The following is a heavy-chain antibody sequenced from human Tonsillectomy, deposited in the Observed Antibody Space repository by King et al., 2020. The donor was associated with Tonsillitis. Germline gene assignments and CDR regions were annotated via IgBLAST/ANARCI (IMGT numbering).Heavy chain of an antibody. D-gene: IGHD6-13*01. CDR1: GGAFSGYY. V-gene: IGHV4-34*01. CDR2: INHSGST. Sequence: VQLQQWGAGLLKPSETLSLTCAVYGGAFSGYYWSWIRQPPGKGLEGICEINHSGSTNYNPSLKSRVTISVYTSKNQFSLKLSSVTAADTAVYYCAREPGIAAAGDWFDPWGQGTLVTVSS. J-gene: IGHJ5*02. CDR3: AREPGIAAAGDWFDP.